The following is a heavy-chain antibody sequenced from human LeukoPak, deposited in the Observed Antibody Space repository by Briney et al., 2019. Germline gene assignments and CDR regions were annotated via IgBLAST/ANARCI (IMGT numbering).Heavy chain of an antibody. V-gene: IGHV3-21*01. D-gene: IGHD3-9*01. CDR1: GFTFSSYN. CDR2: ISSSSSYI. CDR3: ARDPTYFDWLPVY. Sequence: PGGSLRLSCAASGFTFSSYNMNWVRQAPGKGLEWVSSISSSSSYIYYADSVKGRFTISRDNAKNSLYLQMNSLRAEDTAVYYCARDPTYFDWLPVYWGQGTLVTASS. J-gene: IGHJ4*02.